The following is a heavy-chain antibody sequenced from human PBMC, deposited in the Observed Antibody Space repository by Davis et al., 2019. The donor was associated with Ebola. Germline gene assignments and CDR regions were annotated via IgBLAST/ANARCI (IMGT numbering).Heavy chain of an antibody. CDR1: GGTFSSNV. CDR3: ARDLGLTVTTGDY. J-gene: IGHJ4*02. Sequence: SVKVSCKASGGTFSSNVVSWVRQAPGQGLEWMGGIILRFETSSYAQKLQDRLTITTDKSTNTVYMELTSLRTEDTAVYYCARDLGLTVTTGDYWGQGTLVTVSS. CDR2: IILRFETS. D-gene: IGHD1-1*01. V-gene: IGHV1-69*05.